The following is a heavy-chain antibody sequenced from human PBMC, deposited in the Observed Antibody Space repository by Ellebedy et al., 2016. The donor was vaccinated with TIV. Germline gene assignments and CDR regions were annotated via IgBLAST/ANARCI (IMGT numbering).Heavy chain of an antibody. Sequence: SQTLSLTCDVSGASIDYNYWSWVRQPPGKGLEWIGSIYYSGSTYYNPSLESRVTISVDMSKNQFSLKLSSVTAADTAVYYCARREARGYDIWSGYEYWGQGNLVTVSS. J-gene: IGHJ4*02. CDR3: ARREARGYDIWSGYEY. CDR1: GASIDYNY. D-gene: IGHD3-3*01. CDR2: IYYSGST. V-gene: IGHV4-38-2*01.